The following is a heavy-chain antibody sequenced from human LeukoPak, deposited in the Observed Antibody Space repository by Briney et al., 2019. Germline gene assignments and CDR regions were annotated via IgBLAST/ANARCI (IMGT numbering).Heavy chain of an antibody. Sequence: GGSLRLSCAASGFTFSSYNMNWVRQAPGQGLEWVSSITSGSSYIYYADSVKGRFTISRDNAKSSLYLQMNSLTVEDTAVYYCSRDPRHNDYWGQGTLVTVSS. CDR1: GFTFSSYN. CDR2: ITSGSSYI. J-gene: IGHJ4*02. CDR3: SRDPRHNDY. V-gene: IGHV3-21*04.